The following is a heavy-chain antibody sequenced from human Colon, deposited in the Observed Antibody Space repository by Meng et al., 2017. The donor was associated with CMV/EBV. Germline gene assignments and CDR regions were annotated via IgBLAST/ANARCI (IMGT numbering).Heavy chain of an antibody. CDR2: INPSGGST. CDR3: AEEPSPYYGDYEGGGYFQN. V-gene: IGHV1-46*01. CDR1: TFTSYY. J-gene: IGHJ1*01. D-gene: IGHD4-17*01. Sequence: TFTSYYMHWVRQAPGQGLQWMEMINPSGGSTSYAQKFQGRITMTRDTSTSTLYMELSSLRSEDTAVYYCAEEPSPYYGDYEGGGYFQNWGQGTLVTVSS.